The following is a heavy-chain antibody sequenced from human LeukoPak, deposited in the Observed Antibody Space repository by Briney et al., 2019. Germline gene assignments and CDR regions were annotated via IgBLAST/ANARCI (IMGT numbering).Heavy chain of an antibody. CDR2: ISAKNGNT. CDR1: GYTFNNYG. J-gene: IGHJ4*02. CDR3: ARDLCSGGSCYLAHFDY. Sequence: ASVKVSCTASGYTFNNYGISWVRRAPGQGLEWMGWISAKNGNTNYVRKLQGRVTMTADTSTSTAYMELRSLRSDDTAMYYCARDLCSGGSCYLAHFDYWGQGTLVTVSS. V-gene: IGHV1-18*01. D-gene: IGHD2-15*01.